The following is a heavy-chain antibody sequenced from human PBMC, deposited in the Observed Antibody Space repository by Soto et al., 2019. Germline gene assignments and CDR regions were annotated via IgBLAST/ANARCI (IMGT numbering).Heavy chain of an antibody. Sequence: GGSLRLSCAASGFTFSSFNMNWVRQAPGKGLEWVSSISTGSSYIYYADSVKGRFTISRDNAKNSLYLQMNSLRAEDTAVYYCARRGYSGYDLSLDYWGQGTLVTVSS. CDR2: ISTGSSYI. D-gene: IGHD5-12*01. V-gene: IGHV3-21*01. CDR3: ARRGYSGYDLSLDY. J-gene: IGHJ4*02. CDR1: GFTFSSFN.